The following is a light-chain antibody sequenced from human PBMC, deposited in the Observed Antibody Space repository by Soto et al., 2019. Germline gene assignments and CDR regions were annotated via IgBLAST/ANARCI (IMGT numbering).Light chain of an antibody. V-gene: IGKV3-15*01. CDR3: QQYNNWPPLT. CDR1: QSVSSN. CDR2: GAS. Sequence: EIVMTQSPATLSVSPGERATLSCRASQSVSSNLAWYQQKPGQAPRLLIYGASTRATGIPARFGGSGSGKEFTLTISSLQSEDFAVYYCQQYNNWPPLTFGGGTKVEIK. J-gene: IGKJ4*01.